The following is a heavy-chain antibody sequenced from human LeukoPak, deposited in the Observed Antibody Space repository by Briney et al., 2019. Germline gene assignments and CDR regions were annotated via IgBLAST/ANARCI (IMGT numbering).Heavy chain of an antibody. CDR2: ISSSGKNA. D-gene: IGHD3-16*02. V-gene: IGHV3-23*01. J-gene: IGHJ3*01. CDR1: GFNFSDAA. CDR3: AKDIELST. Sequence: GGSLRLSCVVSGFNFSDAAMTWVRQAPGKGLEWVALISSSGKNANYGDSVKGRFTISRDNSDNTLSLHMNSLRVEDTAIYYCAKDIELSTWGLGTMVTVSS.